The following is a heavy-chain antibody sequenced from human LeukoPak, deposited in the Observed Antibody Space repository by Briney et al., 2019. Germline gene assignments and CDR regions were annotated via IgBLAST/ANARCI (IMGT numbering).Heavy chain of an antibody. CDR2: ISYDGSNK. J-gene: IGHJ5*02. Sequence: PGGSLRLSCAASGFTFSSYGMHWVRQAPGKGLEWVAVISYDGSNKYYADSVKGRFTISRDNSKNTLYLQMNSLRAEDTAVYYCAKSLGWYGDGWDWFDPWGQGTLVTVSS. CDR3: AKSLGWYGDGWDWFDP. V-gene: IGHV3-30*18. D-gene: IGHD6-19*01. CDR1: GFTFSSYG.